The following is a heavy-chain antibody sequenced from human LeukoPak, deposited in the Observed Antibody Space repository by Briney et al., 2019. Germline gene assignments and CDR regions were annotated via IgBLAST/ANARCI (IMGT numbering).Heavy chain of an antibody. Sequence: GGSLRLSCAGSGFTLSSHEMNWVRQASGKGLECVSSISSSGSTIYYADSVKGRFTISRDNAKNSLYLQMNSLRAEDTAVYYCASTVVVPAATRNDAFDIWGQGTMVTVSS. J-gene: IGHJ3*02. CDR3: ASTVVVPAATRNDAFDI. V-gene: IGHV3-48*03. CDR1: GFTLSSHE. D-gene: IGHD2-2*01. CDR2: ISSSGSTI.